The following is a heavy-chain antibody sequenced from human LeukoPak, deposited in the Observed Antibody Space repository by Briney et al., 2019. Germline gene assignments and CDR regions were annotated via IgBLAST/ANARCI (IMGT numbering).Heavy chain of an antibody. CDR1: GGTFSSYA. CDR2: IIPIFGTA. D-gene: IGHD3-10*01. Sequence: SVKVSCKASGGTFSSYAISWVRQAPGQGLEWMGGIIPIFGTANYAQKFQGRVTMTGDTSTDTAYMELSSLRSGDTAVYYCASLSRWFGELLPFDYWGQGTLVTVSS. CDR3: ASLSRWFGELLPFDY. V-gene: IGHV1-69*06. J-gene: IGHJ4*02.